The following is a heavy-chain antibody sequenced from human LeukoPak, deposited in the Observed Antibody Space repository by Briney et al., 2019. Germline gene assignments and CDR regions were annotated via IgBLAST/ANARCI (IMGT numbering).Heavy chain of an antibody. CDR2: ISYDGSNK. CDR3: AREIMLPAANPSAWFDP. D-gene: IGHD2-2*01. J-gene: IGHJ5*02. Sequence: GGSLRLSCAASGFTFSSYAMHWVRQAPGKGLEWVAVISYDGSNKYYADSVKGRFTISRDSSKNTLYLQMNSLRAEDTAVYYCAREIMLPAANPSAWFDPWGQGTLVTVSS. V-gene: IGHV3-30*01. CDR1: GFTFSSYA.